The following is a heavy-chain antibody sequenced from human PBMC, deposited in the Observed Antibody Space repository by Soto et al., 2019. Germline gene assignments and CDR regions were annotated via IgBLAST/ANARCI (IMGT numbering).Heavy chain of an antibody. Sequence: GSLRLSCAASGFTFSSYSMNWVRQAPGKGLEWVSYISSSSSTIYYADSVKGRFTISRDNAKNSLYLQMNSLRDEDTAVYYCARDGYYDSSRLAFDYWGQGTLVTVSS. D-gene: IGHD3-22*01. V-gene: IGHV3-48*02. J-gene: IGHJ4*02. CDR2: ISSSSSTI. CDR1: GFTFSSYS. CDR3: ARDGYYDSSRLAFDY.